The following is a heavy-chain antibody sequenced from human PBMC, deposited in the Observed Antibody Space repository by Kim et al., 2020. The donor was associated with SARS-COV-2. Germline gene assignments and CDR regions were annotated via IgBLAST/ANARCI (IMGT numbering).Heavy chain of an antibody. Sequence: GGSLRLSCAASRFTFSSYGLHWVRQAPGKGLEWVASMSYDGSDEYYADSVKGRLTISRDNSENTVYLQMNSLRAEDTAVYYCAKDREASSLFHDDGWGSYGYAGMDVGGQGTTVTLSS. CDR3: AKDREASSLFHDDGWGSYGYAGMDV. J-gene: IGHJ6*01. D-gene: IGHD3-16*01. CDR1: RFTFSSYG. CDR2: MSYDGSDE. V-gene: IGHV3-30*18.